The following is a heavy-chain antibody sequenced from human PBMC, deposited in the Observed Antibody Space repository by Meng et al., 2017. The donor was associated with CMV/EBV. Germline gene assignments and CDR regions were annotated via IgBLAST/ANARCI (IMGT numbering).Heavy chain of an antibody. CDR1: GFTFSSSS. V-gene: IGHV3-21*01. CDR3: ARESRGPRRTGTDY. CDR2: ISSSSSNI. Sequence: GGSLRLSCAAPGFTFSSSSMNGVRQAPGKGLGGVSSISSSSSNIYYADAVKGRFTITRDNAKNSLYLKMNSLRAEDTAVYYCARESRGPRRTGTDYWGQGTLVTVSS. J-gene: IGHJ4*02. D-gene: IGHD1-1*01.